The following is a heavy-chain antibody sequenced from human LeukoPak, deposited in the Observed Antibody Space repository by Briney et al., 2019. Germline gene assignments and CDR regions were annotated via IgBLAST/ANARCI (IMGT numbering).Heavy chain of an antibody. Sequence: ASVKVSCKASGYTFTSYGISWVRQAPGQGLEWMGWISAYNGNTNYAQKLQGRVTMTTDTSTSTAYMELRSLRSDDTAVYYCARNSFAELMLLGSAYGMDVWGQGTTVIVSS. V-gene: IGHV1-18*01. CDR2: ISAYNGNT. CDR3: ARNSFAELMLLGSAYGMDV. D-gene: IGHD2-8*01. J-gene: IGHJ6*02. CDR1: GYTFTSYG.